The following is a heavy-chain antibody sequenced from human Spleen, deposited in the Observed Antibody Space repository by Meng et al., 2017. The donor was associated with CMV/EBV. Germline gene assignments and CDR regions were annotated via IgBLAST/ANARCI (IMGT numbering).Heavy chain of an antibody. V-gene: IGHV3-7*01. CDR2: IKQDGSEK. Sequence: LRRSCAASGFTLSTYWMTWVRQAPGKGLESVANIKQDGSEKYYLDSVKGRFTISRDNAKNSLYLQLNSLRAEDTAVYYCVRDRGYFDYWGQGTLVTVSS. J-gene: IGHJ4*02. CDR3: VRDRGYFDY. CDR1: GFTLSTYW.